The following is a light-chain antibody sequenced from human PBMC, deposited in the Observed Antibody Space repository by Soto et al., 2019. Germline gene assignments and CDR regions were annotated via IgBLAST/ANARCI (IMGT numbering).Light chain of an antibody. CDR3: SSYASSKTFI. Sequence: QSALTHPASVYGSPGQSITISCTGTSSDVGSYNLVSWYQHHPGKAPKLIIYEVTERPSGVSNRFSGSKSGNTASLTIAGLQAEDEADYHCSSYASSKTFIFGGGTKLTVL. CDR2: EVT. V-gene: IGLV2-23*02. J-gene: IGLJ2*01. CDR1: SSDVGSYNL.